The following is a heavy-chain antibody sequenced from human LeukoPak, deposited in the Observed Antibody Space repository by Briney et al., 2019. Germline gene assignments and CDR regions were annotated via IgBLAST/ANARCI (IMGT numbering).Heavy chain of an antibody. Sequence: GASVKVSCKASGYTFTSYGISWVRQAPGQGLEWMGWISAYNGNTNYAQKLQGRVTMTTDTSTSTAYMELRSLRSEDTAVYYCASSTGYYDSSGYYGGDYYYYMDVWGKGTTVTVSS. CDR1: GYTFTSYG. V-gene: IGHV1-18*01. D-gene: IGHD3-22*01. CDR2: ISAYNGNT. J-gene: IGHJ6*03. CDR3: ASSTGYYDSSGYYGGDYYYYMDV.